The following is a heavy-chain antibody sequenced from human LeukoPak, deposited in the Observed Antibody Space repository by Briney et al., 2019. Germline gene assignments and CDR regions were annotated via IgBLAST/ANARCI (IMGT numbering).Heavy chain of an antibody. CDR2: INPKSGGT. CDR3: ARDNSVGDNAWWFDP. CDR1: GYIFTGYY. D-gene: IGHD1-26*01. J-gene: IGHJ5*02. V-gene: IGHV1-2*02. Sequence: GASVKVSCKASGYIFTGYYMHWVRQAPGQGLEWMGWINPKSGGTNYAQKFQGRVTMTRDMSTSTDYMELSSLRSEDTAIYYCARDNSVGDNAWWFDPWGQGTLVTVSS.